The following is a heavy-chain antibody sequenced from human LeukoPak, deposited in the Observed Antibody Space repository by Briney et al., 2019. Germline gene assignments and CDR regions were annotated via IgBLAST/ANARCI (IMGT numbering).Heavy chain of an antibody. V-gene: IGHV3-15*01. CDR3: TTRSSPSP. Sequence: PGGSLRLSCEASGFTFNNAWMSWVRQAPGKGLEWVARIKSKTDGGTIDYAAPVKGRFTISRDDSKNTLYLQMNSLKTEDTAIYYCTTRSSPSPWGQGSLVTVSS. CDR1: GFTFNNAW. J-gene: IGHJ5*02. D-gene: IGHD2-2*01. CDR2: IKSKTDGGTI.